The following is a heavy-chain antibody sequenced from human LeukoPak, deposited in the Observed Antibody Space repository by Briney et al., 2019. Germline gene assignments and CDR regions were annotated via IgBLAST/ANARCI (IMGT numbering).Heavy chain of an antibody. J-gene: IGHJ4*02. CDR2: IYYSGST. D-gene: IGHD5-24*01. CDR1: GGSISSYY. CDR3: AWWSRDGYNYFDY. V-gene: IGHV4-59*01. Sequence: SETLSLTCTVSGGSISSYYWTWIRQPPGKGLEWIGYIYYSGSTNYNPSLKSRVTISLDTSKNQFSLKLSSVTAADTAVYYCAWWSRDGYNYFDYWGQGTLVTVSS.